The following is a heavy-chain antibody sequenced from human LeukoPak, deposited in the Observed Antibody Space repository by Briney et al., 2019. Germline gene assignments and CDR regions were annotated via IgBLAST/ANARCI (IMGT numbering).Heavy chain of an antibody. Sequence: ASVKVSCKASGYTFTGYYMHWVRQAPGQGLEWMGWINPNSGGTNYAQKFQGRVTMTRDTSISTAYMELSRLRSDDTAVYYCARDPMPYDILTGSYYYYYYYMDVWGKGTTVTISS. J-gene: IGHJ6*03. CDR2: INPNSGGT. V-gene: IGHV1-2*02. CDR1: GYTFTGYY. CDR3: ARDPMPYDILTGSYYYYYYYMDV. D-gene: IGHD3-9*01.